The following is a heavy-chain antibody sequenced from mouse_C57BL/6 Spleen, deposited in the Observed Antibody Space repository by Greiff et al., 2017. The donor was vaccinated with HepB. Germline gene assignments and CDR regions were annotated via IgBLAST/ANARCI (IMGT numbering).Heavy chain of an antibody. V-gene: IGHV1-82*01. CDR2: IYPGDGDT. CDR1: GYAFSSSW. D-gene: IGHD1-1*01. CDR3: APLTTVVATDWYFDV. J-gene: IGHJ1*03. Sequence: VQLQQSGPELVKPGASVKISCTASGYAFSSSWMNWVQQRPGKGLEWIGRIYPGDGDTNYNGKFKGKATLTADKSSSTAYMQLSSLTSEDSAVYFCAPLTTVVATDWYFDVWGTGTTVTVSS.